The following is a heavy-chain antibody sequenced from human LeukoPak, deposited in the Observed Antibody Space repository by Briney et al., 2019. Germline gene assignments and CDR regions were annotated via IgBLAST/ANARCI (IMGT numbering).Heavy chain of an antibody. V-gene: IGHV4-39*07. CDR2: IYYSGST. Sequence: PSETLSLTCPVSGGSVSSNSYSWGWIRQPPGKGLEWIGTIYYSGSTYYNPSLKRRVTISVDTSKNHFSLKLSSVTAADTAVYYCARERSSYGAFELWGQGTMVTVSS. CDR1: GGSVSSNSYS. J-gene: IGHJ3*01. D-gene: IGHD5-18*01. CDR3: ARERSSYGAFEL.